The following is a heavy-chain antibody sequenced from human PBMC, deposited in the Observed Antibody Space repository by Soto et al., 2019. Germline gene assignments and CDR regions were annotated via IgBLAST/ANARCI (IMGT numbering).Heavy chain of an antibody. Sequence: GGSLRLSCAASGFTFSSYAMHWVRQAPGKGLEWVAVISYDGSNKYYADSVKGRFTISRDNSKNTLYLQMNSLRAEDTAVYYCARALSSIWAVAGDIAGFDYWGQGTLVTVSS. CDR3: ARALSSIWAVAGDIAGFDY. CDR1: GFTFSSYA. J-gene: IGHJ4*02. CDR2: ISYDGSNK. D-gene: IGHD6-19*01. V-gene: IGHV3-30-3*01.